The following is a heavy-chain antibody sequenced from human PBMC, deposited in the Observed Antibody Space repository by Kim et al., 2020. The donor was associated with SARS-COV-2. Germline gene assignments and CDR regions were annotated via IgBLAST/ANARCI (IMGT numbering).Heavy chain of an antibody. CDR3: ARDVGNQQRLFDP. V-gene: IGHV4-31*03. CDR1: GGSISSGGYY. Sequence: SETLSLTCTVSGGSISSGGYYWSWIRQHPGKGLEWIGYIYYSGSTYYNPSLKSRVTISVDTSKNQFSLKLSSVTAADTAVYYCARDVGNQQRLFDPWGQGTLVTVSS. D-gene: IGHD6-25*01. CDR2: IYYSGST. J-gene: IGHJ5*02.